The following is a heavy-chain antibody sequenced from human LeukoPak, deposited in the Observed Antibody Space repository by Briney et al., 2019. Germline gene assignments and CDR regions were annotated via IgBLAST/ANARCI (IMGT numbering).Heavy chain of an antibody. D-gene: IGHD1-26*01. CDR1: GFPFSSYW. J-gene: IGHJ4*02. V-gene: IGHV3-7*01. CDR3: ARDPGSYTSY. CDR2: IKQDGSEK. Sequence: GGSLRLSCVASGFPFSSYWMSWVRQAPGKGLEWAANIKQDGSEKYYADSVKVRFTISRDNARNSLYLQMNSLRVEDTAVYYCARDPGSYTSYWGQGTLVTVSS.